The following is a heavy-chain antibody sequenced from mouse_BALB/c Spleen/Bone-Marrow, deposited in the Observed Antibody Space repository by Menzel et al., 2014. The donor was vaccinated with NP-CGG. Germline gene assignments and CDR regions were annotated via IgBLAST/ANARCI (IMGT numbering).Heavy chain of an antibody. J-gene: IGHJ2*01. CDR1: GYPFSSYW. Sequence: VKVVESGAELVRPGSSVKISCKVSGYPFSSYWMSWVKQRPGQGLEWIGQIYPGDGETNYNGKFKGNATLTADKSSSTAYMQLISLTSEDSAVYFCARKYGDYWGQGTTLTVSS. D-gene: IGHD2-10*02. CDR2: IYPGDGET. CDR3: ARKYGDY. V-gene: IGHV1-80*01.